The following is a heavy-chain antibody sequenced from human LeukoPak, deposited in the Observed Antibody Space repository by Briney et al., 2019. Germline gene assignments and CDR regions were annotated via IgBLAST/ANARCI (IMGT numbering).Heavy chain of an antibody. J-gene: IGHJ6*03. CDR3: ARDGLRAEYYYYYMDV. D-gene: IGHD6-25*01. CDR1: GGSISSHY. CDR2: IYYSGST. V-gene: IGHV4-59*11. Sequence: SETLSLTCTVSGGSISSHYWSWIRQPPGKGLEWIGYIYYSGSTNYNPSLKSRVTISVDTSKNQFSLKLSSVTAADTAVYYCARDGLRAEYYYYYMDVWGKGTTVTVSS.